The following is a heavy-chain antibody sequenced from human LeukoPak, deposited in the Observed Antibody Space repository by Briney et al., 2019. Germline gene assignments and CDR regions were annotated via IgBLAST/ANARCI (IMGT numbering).Heavy chain of an antibody. D-gene: IGHD3-3*01. J-gene: IGHJ4*02. CDR1: GFTFSSYA. CDR2: ISGSGGST. Sequence: GGSLRLSCAASGFTFSSYAMNWVRQAPGKGLEWVSAISGSGGSTYYADSVKGRFTISRDNSKNTLYLQMNSLRAEDTAVYYCAKDLFLEWLSYFLDYWGQGTLVTVSS. CDR3: AKDLFLEWLSYFLDY. V-gene: IGHV3-23*01.